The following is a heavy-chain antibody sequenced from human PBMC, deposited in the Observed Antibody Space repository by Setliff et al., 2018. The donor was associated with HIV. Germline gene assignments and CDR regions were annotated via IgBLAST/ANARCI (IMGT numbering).Heavy chain of an antibody. V-gene: IGHV4-61*09. CDR3: ARDGWPYAFDI. D-gene: IGHD2-15*01. Sequence: SETLSLTCTVSGGSISSGSYYWSWIRQPAGKGLEWIGHIYTSGSTNYNPSLKSRVSISVDTSKNQFSLKLSSVTAADTAVYYCARDGWPYAFDIWGQGTMVTVSS. CDR2: IYTSGST. CDR1: GGSISSGSYY. J-gene: IGHJ3*02.